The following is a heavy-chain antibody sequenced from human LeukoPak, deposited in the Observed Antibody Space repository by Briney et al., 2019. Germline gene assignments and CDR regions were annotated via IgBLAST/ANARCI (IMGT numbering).Heavy chain of an antibody. CDR1: GGSVSSGSYY. CDR3: ARSHDHLWGNYPDY. V-gene: IGHV4-61*01. Sequence: TSETLSLTCTVSGGSVSSGSYYWSWIRQPPGKGLEWIGYIYYSGSTNYNPSLKSRVTISVDTSKNQFSLRLNSVTAADTAMYYCARSHDHLWGNYPDYWGQGTLVTVSS. CDR2: IYYSGST. D-gene: IGHD3-16*02. J-gene: IGHJ4*02.